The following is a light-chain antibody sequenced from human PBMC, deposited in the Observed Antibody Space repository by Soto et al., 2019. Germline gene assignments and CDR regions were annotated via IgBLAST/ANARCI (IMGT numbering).Light chain of an antibody. Sequence: EIVLTQSPGALSFSRGERATLSCRASQSVSSGYLAWYQQKPGQAPRLLIFATSRRATGIPDRFSGSGSGTDFTLTISRLEPEDVAVYYCQQYGSSPPITFGQGTRLEIK. CDR2: ATS. CDR3: QQYGSSPPIT. J-gene: IGKJ5*01. CDR1: QSVSSGY. V-gene: IGKV3-20*01.